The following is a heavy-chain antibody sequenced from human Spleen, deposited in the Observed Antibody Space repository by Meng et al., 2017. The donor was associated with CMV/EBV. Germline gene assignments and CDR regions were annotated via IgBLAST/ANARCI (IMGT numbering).Heavy chain of an antibody. J-gene: IGHJ4*02. Sequence: SGFTFSSYAMHWVRQAPGKGLEWVAVISYDGSNKYYADSVKGRFTISRDNSKNTLYLQMNSLRAEDTAVYYCARDFCSGGSCPGLDYWGQGTLVTVSS. D-gene: IGHD2-15*01. CDR2: ISYDGSNK. V-gene: IGHV3-30-3*01. CDR1: GFTFSSYA. CDR3: ARDFCSGGSCPGLDY.